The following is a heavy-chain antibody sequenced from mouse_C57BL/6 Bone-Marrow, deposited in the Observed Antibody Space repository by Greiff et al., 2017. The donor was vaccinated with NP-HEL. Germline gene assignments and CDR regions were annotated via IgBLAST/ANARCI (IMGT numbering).Heavy chain of an antibody. CDR3: ARYDSWFAY. V-gene: IGHV1-42*01. J-gene: IGHJ3*01. CDR1: GYSFTGYY. Sequence: VQLQPSGPELVKPGASVKISCKASGYSFTGYYMNWVKPSPEKSLEWIGEINPSTGGTSYNQKFKAKATLTVDKSSSTAYMQLKSLTSEDSAVYYCARYDSWFAYWGQGTLVTVSA. CDR2: INPSTGGT. D-gene: IGHD2-13*01.